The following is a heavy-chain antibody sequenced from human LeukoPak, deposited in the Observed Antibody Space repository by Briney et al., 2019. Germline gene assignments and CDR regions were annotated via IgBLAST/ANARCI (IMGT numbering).Heavy chain of an antibody. Sequence: GGSLRLSCAASGFTFSSYSMNWVRQAPGKGLEWVSYISSSSTTKYYADSVKGRFTISRDNAGNSLYLQMNSLRAEDTAVYYCARTLRLHTPRAFDIWGQGTMVTVSS. CDR1: GFTFSSYS. D-gene: IGHD5-24*01. CDR3: ARTLRLHTPRAFDI. CDR2: ISSSSTTK. J-gene: IGHJ3*02. V-gene: IGHV3-48*01.